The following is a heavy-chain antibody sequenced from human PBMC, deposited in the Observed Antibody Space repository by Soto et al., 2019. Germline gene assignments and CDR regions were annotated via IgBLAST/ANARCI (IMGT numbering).Heavy chain of an antibody. D-gene: IGHD3-10*01. J-gene: IGHJ6*02. Sequence: ASVKVSCKASAYTFTGYNMHWLRQAPGQGLEWMGWINPNSGGTNYAQKFQGWVTMTRDTSISTAYMELSRLRSDDTAVYYCARDRTGSWELPGYYYGMDVWGQGTTVTVSS. CDR2: INPNSGGT. CDR1: AYTFTGYN. CDR3: ARDRTGSWELPGYYYGMDV. V-gene: IGHV1-2*04.